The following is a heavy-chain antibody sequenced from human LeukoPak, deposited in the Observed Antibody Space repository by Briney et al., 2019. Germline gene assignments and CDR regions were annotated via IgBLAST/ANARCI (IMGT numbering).Heavy chain of an antibody. Sequence: GESLKTSCKGSGYTFSNYWIGWVRQMPGKGLEWMGIIYPGDSYIRYSPSFQGQVTISADKSISTAYLQWSSLKASDTAMYYCARHCDKGDTNGWYIDYWGQGTLVTVSS. CDR2: IYPGDSYI. D-gene: IGHD6-19*01. CDR3: ARHCDKGDTNGWYIDY. CDR1: GYTFSNYW. V-gene: IGHV5-51*01. J-gene: IGHJ4*02.